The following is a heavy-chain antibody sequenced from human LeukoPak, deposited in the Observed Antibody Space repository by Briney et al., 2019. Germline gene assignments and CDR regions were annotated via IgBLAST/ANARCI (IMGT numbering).Heavy chain of an antibody. CDR2: IYYSGST. CDR3: ARVHHGWPTDY. J-gene: IGHJ4*02. CDR1: GGSISSSSYY. Sequence: PSETLSLTCTVSGGSISSSSYYWGWIRQPPGKGLEWIGSIYYSGSTYYNPSLKSRVTISVDTSKNQFSLKLSSVTAADTAVYYCARVHHGWPTDYWGQGTLVTVSS. V-gene: IGHV4-39*01. D-gene: IGHD6-19*01.